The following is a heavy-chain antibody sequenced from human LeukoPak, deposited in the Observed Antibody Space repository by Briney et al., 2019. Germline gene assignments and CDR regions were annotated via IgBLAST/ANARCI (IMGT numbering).Heavy chain of an antibody. J-gene: IGHJ4*02. D-gene: IGHD3-10*01. CDR1: GGSISSYY. Sequence: SETLSLTCTVSGGSISSYYWSWIRQPPGKGLEWIGYIYYSGSTKYNPSLKSRVTISIDTPKNQFSLKLTSVTAADTAVYYCARDVFRGIDYWGQGTLVTVSS. V-gene: IGHV4-59*01. CDR3: ARDVFRGIDY. CDR2: IYYSGST.